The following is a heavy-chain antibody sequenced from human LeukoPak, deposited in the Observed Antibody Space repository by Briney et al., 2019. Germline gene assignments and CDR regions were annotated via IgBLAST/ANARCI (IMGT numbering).Heavy chain of an antibody. J-gene: IGHJ6*03. CDR3: ARQGDCSSTSCPEGIRSYYYYYMDV. CDR1: GGSISSSSDY. CDR2: IYYSGST. D-gene: IGHD2-2*01. Sequence: SETLSLTCTVSGGSISSSSDYWGWIRQPPGKGLEWIGSIYYSGSTYYNPSLKSRVTISVDTSKNQFSLKLSSVTAADTAVYYCARQGDCSSTSCPEGIRSYYYYYMDVWGKGTTLTVSS. V-gene: IGHV4-39*01.